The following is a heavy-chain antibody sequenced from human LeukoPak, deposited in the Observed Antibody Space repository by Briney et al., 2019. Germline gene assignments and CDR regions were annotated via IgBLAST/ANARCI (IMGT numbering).Heavy chain of an antibody. D-gene: IGHD3-22*01. V-gene: IGHV3-48*03. J-gene: IGHJ4*02. Sequence: GGSLRLSCAASGFTFSSYEMNWFRQAPGKGLEWVSYISSSGSTIYYADSVKGRFTISRDNAKNSLYLQMNSLRAEDTAVYYCARDSSSGYQGYWGQGTLVTVSS. CDR1: GFTFSSYE. CDR3: ARDSSSGYQGY. CDR2: ISSSGSTI.